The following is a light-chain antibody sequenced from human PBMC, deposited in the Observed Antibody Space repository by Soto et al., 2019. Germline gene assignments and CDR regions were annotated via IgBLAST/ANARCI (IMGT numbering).Light chain of an antibody. CDR3: QQYYSSPRT. Sequence: DIVMTQSPDSLAVSLGERATINCKSSQSVLYSSNNKNYLAWYQQKPGQTPKLLIYWASTRESGVTDRFSGSGSGTDFTLTISSLQAEDVAVYYCQQYYSSPRTFGQGTKLEIK. CDR1: QSVLYSSNNKNY. V-gene: IGKV4-1*01. CDR2: WAS. J-gene: IGKJ2*01.